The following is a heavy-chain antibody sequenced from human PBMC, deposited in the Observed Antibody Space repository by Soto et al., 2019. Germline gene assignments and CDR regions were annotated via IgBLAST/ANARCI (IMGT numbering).Heavy chain of an antibody. D-gene: IGHD4-17*01. Sequence: QVQLVQSGAEVKKPGSSVKVSCKASGGSLSNYGISWVRQAPGQGLEWMGGIIPVFGTANYAQKFQGRVRXXAXQSTSIVYMDVTSLRSEDTAVYYCARGDATKIVVTTYYGMDVWGQGTTVTVSS. V-gene: IGHV1-69*12. CDR3: ARGDATKIVVTTYYGMDV. J-gene: IGHJ6*02. CDR1: GGSLSNYG. CDR2: IIPVFGTA.